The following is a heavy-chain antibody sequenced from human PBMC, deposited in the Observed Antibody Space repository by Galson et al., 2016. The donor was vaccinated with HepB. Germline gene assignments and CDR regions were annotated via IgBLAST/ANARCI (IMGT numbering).Heavy chain of an antibody. CDR1: GFPFSRYW. V-gene: IGHV3-7*03. CDR2: IRQDESER. CDR3: ARDGGCQSAPSPYGMDV. D-gene: IGHD3-16*01. Sequence: SLRLSCATSGFPFSRYWMTWVRQAPGKGLEWVANIRQDESERYYVDSVKGRFTISRDNAKSTLYLQMNSLRAEDTAVYYCARDGGCQSAPSPYGMDVWGQGTTVTVSS. J-gene: IGHJ6*02.